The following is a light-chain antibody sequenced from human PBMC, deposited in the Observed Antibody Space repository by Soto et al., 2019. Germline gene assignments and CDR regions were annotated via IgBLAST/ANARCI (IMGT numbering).Light chain of an antibody. CDR3: QQYGSSPGLT. CDR1: QSVSSSY. Sequence: EIVLTQSPGTLSLSPGARATLSCRASQSVSSSYLAWYQQKPGQAPRLLNYGASSRATGIPDRFSGSGSGTDFMLTISSMEPEDFAVYYCQQYGSSPGLTFGGGTKVDIK. CDR2: GAS. V-gene: IGKV3-20*01. J-gene: IGKJ4*01.